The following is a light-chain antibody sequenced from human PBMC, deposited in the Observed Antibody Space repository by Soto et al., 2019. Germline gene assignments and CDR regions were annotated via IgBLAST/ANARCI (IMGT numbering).Light chain of an antibody. CDR1: QSISRW. CDR2: DAS. J-gene: IGKJ1*01. CDR3: QQYNGHSTWT. V-gene: IGKV1-5*01. Sequence: DIQMTQSPSTLSASAGDRVTITCLASQSISRWLTWYQQKPGKAPKVLIWDASSLQRGVPSRFSGSGSGTEFTLTISSLQPDDFATYYCQQYNGHSTWTCGQGTKVDIK.